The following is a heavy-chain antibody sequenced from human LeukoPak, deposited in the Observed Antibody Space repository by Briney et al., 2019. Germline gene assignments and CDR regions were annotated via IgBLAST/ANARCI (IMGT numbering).Heavy chain of an antibody. D-gene: IGHD5-12*01. CDR2: ISAYNGNT. CDR1: GYTFTSYG. CDR3: ARTGAYSGYHSYFNLEQTIHHGMDV. V-gene: IGHV1-18*01. Sequence: GASVKVSCKASGYTFTSYGISWVRQAPGQGLEWMGWISAYNGNTNYAQKLQGRVTMTTDTSTSTAYMELRSLRSDDTAVYYCARTGAYSGYHSYFNLEQTIHHGMDVWGQGTTVTVSS. J-gene: IGHJ6*02.